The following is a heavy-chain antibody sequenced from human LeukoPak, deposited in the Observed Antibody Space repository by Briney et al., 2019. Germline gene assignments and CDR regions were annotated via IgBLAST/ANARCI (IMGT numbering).Heavy chain of an antibody. D-gene: IGHD2-2*01. V-gene: IGHV4-38-2*02. J-gene: IGHJ4*02. CDR2: IYHSGST. Sequence: SETLSLTCAVYGGSFSGYYWGWIRQPPGKGLEWIGSIYHSGSTYYNPSLKSRVTISVDTSKNQFSLKLSSVTAADTAVYYCARESVVVPAAFQLSPDPFDYWGQGTLVTVSS. CDR3: ARESVVVPAAFQLSPDPFDY. CDR1: GGSFSGYY.